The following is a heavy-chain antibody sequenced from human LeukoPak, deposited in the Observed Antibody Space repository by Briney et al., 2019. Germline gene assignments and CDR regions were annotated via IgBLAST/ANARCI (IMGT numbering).Heavy chain of an antibody. CDR3: AKQDIVVVVAGSYYYYYGMDV. Sequence: TGGSLRLSCAASGFTFSSYGMHWVRQAPGKGLEWVAFIRYDGSNKYYADSVKGRFTISRDNSKNTLYLQMNSLRAEDTAVYYCAKQDIVVVVAGSYYYYYGMDVWGQGTTVTVSS. CDR2: IRYDGSNK. D-gene: IGHD2-15*01. CDR1: GFTFSSYG. V-gene: IGHV3-30*02. J-gene: IGHJ6*02.